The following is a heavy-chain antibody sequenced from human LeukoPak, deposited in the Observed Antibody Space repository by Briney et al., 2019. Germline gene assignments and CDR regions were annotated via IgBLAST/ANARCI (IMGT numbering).Heavy chain of an antibody. J-gene: IGHJ5*02. CDR2: IYYSGST. D-gene: IGHD3-3*01. CDR3: ARSRIFGVVDNWFDP. CDR1: GGSISGYY. V-gene: IGHV4-59*01. Sequence: SETLSLTCTVSGGSISGYYWSWLRQPPGKRLEGIGYIYYSGSTNYNPSLKSRVTISVDTSKNQFSLNLSSVTAADTAVYYCARSRIFGVVDNWFDPWGQGTLVTVSS.